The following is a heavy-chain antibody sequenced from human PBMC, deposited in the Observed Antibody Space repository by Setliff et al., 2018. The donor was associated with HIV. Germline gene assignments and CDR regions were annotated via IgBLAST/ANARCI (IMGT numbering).Heavy chain of an antibody. J-gene: IGHJ6*03. Sequence: PGGSLRLSCAVSEFTVTSSYMNWVRQAPGKGLEWVAVMYSGGSTHYADSVKGRFTISRDNSKNTLYLQMNSLRVEDTAVYYCAKDCSGGSCYYYYMDVWDKGTTVTVSS. CDR3: AKDCSGGSCYYYYMDV. D-gene: IGHD2-15*01. V-gene: IGHV3-53*01. CDR1: EFTVTSSY. CDR2: MYSGGST.